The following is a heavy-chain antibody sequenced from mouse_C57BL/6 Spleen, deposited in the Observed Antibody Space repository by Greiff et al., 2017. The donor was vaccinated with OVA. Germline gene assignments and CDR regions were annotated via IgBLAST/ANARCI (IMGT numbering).Heavy chain of an antibody. V-gene: IGHV3-6*01. J-gene: IGHJ2*01. Sequence: EVQLVESGPGLVKPSQSLSLTCSVTGYSITSGYYWNWIRQFPGNKLEWMGYISYDGSNNYNPSLKNRISITRDTSKNQFFLKLNSVTTEDTATCYCAREDEGYYDYWGQGTTLTVSS. D-gene: IGHD1-2*01. CDR1: GYSITSGYY. CDR2: ISYDGSN. CDR3: AREDEGYYDY.